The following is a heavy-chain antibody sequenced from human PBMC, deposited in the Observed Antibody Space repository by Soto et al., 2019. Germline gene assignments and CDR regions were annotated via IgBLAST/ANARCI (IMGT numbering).Heavy chain of an antibody. J-gene: IGHJ3*02. D-gene: IGHD1-26*01. V-gene: IGHV5-51*01. Sequence: GESLKISCKGSGYSFTNYWIGWVRQMPGKGLEWMGIIYPGDSDTRYSPSFQGQVTISADKSISTAYLQWSSLKASDTAMYYCAKPPTFSGSYFDALEIWGQGTLVTVSS. CDR2: IYPGDSDT. CDR3: AKPPTFSGSYFDALEI. CDR1: GYSFTNYW.